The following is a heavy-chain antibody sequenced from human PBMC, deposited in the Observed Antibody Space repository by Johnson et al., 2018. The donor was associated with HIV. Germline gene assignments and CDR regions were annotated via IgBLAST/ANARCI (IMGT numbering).Heavy chain of an antibody. CDR3: ARMVDSSSWTPDAFDI. CDR2: IYSGGST. CDR1: GFTVSSNY. V-gene: IGHV3-53*01. D-gene: IGHD6-13*01. J-gene: IGHJ3*02. Sequence: VQLVESGGGLIQPGGSLRLSCAASGFTVSSNYMSWVRQAPGKGLEWVSVIYSGGSTYYADSVKGRFTISRDNSKNTLYLQMNSLRAEDTAVYYCARMVDSSSWTPDAFDIWGQGTMVTVSS.